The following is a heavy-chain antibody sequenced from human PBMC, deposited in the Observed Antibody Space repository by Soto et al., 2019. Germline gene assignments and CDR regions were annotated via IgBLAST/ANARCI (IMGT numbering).Heavy chain of an antibody. V-gene: IGHV4-31*03. CDR3: ARGEVLRYFDWLGWFDP. J-gene: IGHJ5*02. CDR1: DGSINSGGYY. D-gene: IGHD3-9*01. CDR2: IYYSGST. Sequence: LSLPCPVSDGSINSGGYYWSWIRQHPGKGLEWIGYIYYSGSTYYNPPLKSRVTISVDTSKNQFSLKLRSVTAADTAVYYCARGEVLRYFDWLGWFDPWGQEPWSPSPQ.